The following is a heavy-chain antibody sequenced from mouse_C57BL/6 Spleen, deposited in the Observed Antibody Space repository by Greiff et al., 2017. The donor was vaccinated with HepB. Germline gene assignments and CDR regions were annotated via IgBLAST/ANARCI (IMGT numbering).Heavy chain of an antibody. CDR2: INPSTGGT. CDR3: ARGELRRGENAMDY. CDR1: GYSFTGYY. V-gene: IGHV1-42*01. D-gene: IGHD2-4*01. Sequence: EVQLQQSGPELVKPGASVKISCKASGYSFTGYYMNWVKQSPEKSLEWIGEINPSTGGTTYNQKFKAKATLTVDKSSSTAYMQLKSLTSEDSAVYYCARGELRRGENAMDYWGQGTSVTVSS. J-gene: IGHJ4*01.